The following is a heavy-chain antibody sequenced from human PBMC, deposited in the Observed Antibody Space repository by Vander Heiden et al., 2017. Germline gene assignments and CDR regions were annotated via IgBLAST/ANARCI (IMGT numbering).Heavy chain of an antibody. CDR1: GFTFSRYW. D-gene: IGHD6-19*01. V-gene: IGHV3-7*01. CDR3: ARGGGWDHDY. Sequence: EVQLVESGGGLVQPGGSLRLSCAASGFTFSRYWMCWFRQAPGKGLEWVASIKEDGSEKYYVDSVKGRFTISRDNAKNSLYLQMNSLRVEDTAVYYCARGGGWDHDYWGQGTLVTVSS. CDR2: IKEDGSEK. J-gene: IGHJ4*02.